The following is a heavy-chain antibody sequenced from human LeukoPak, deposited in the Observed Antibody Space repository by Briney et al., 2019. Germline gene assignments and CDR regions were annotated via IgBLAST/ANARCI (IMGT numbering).Heavy chain of an antibody. CDR1: GVSFSGYY. V-gene: IGHV4-34*01. Sequence: PAESLTLTCAVSGVSFSGYYWSWIRQPPGKGLEWIGEINHSGSTNYNPSLKSRVTISVDTSKNQFSLKLSSVTAADTAVYYCARLRQIAVAGTPPHWYFDLWGRGTLVTVSS. CDR2: INHSGST. CDR3: ARLRQIAVAGTPPHWYFDL. D-gene: IGHD6-19*01. J-gene: IGHJ2*01.